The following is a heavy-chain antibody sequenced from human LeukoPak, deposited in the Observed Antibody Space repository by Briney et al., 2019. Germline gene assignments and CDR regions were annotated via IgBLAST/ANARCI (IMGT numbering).Heavy chain of an antibody. CDR3: ARHHYGDYRSYFDY. CDR1: GGSISSVYY. J-gene: IGHJ4*02. D-gene: IGHD4-17*01. CDR2: IFYSGRI. V-gene: IGHV4-39*01. Sequence: SETLSLTCTVSGGSISSVYYWGWIRQPPGKGLEWIGGIFYSGRIYYNPSLKSRVTISVDTSTNQFSLKLSSVTAADTAVYYCARHHYGDYRSYFDYWGQGTLVIVSS.